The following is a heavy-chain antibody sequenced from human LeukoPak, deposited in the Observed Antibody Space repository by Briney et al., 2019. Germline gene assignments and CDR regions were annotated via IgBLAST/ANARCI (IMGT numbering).Heavy chain of an antibody. D-gene: IGHD2-21*02. V-gene: IGHV1-69*04. CDR2: IIPILGIA. J-gene: IGHJ4*02. Sequence: SVKVSCKASGGTFSSYAISWVRQAPGQGLEWMGRIIPILGIANYAQKFQGRVTITADKSTSTAYMELSSLRSEDTAVYYCARESWESVVVTAIDYWGQGTLVTVSS. CDR3: ARESWESVVVTAIDY. CDR1: GGTFSSYA.